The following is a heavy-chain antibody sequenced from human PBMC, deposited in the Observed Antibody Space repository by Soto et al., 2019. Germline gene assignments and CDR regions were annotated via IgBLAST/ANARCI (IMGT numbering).Heavy chain of an antibody. CDR3: ARGGVKGTTSRGQVYN. Sequence: QVQVVESGGGLVKPGGSLRLSRAASGFTFSDYYMSWIRQAPGKGLEWVSFISSSSDSTKYADSVKGRFTISRDNAKNSLYLQLNSLRAEDTAVYYCARGGVKGTTSRGQVYNWGQGTLVTVSS. CDR1: GFTFSDYY. V-gene: IGHV3-11*06. J-gene: IGHJ4*02. D-gene: IGHD1-7*01. CDR2: ISSSSDST.